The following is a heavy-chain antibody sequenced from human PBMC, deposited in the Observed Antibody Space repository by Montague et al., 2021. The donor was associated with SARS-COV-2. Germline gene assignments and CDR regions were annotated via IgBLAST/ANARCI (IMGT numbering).Heavy chain of an antibody. J-gene: IGHJ4*02. CDR2: ISAGGGA. D-gene: IGHD2-15*01. CDR3: ARGVVAAPQVVDY. Sequence: SETLSLTCTVSGDSITYFYWNWIRQPAGNGLEWIGRISAGGGANYNPSLTSRVTMSMDTSKRQISLKLNSVTAEDTAVYYCARGVVAAPQVVDYWGRGTLVTVSS. V-gene: IGHV4-4*07. CDR1: GDSITYFY.